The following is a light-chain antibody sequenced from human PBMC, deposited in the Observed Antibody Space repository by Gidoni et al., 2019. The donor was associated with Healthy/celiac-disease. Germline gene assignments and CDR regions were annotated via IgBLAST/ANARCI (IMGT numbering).Light chain of an antibody. V-gene: IGKV4-1*01. J-gene: IGKJ2*01. CDR1: QSVLYSSNNKNY. CDR3: QQYYSTPPT. Sequence: ATINCKSSQSVLYSSNNKNYLAWYQQKPGQPPKLLIYWASTRESGVPDRFSGSGSGTDFTLTISSLQAEDVAVYYCQQYYSTPPTFXXXTKLEIK. CDR2: WAS.